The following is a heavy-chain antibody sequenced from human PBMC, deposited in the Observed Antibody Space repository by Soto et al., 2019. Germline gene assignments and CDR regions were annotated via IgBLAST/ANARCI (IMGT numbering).Heavy chain of an antibody. J-gene: IGHJ4*02. Sequence: QVQLQESGPGLVKPSETLSLTCTVPGGSVNIGTYDWSWIRQPPGKGLEWIGFIHYSGSTNYNPSLKSRVTMSVDTSKNQFSLKLNSVNAADTAVYYCTRGGDAYKNGHWGQGTLVTVSS. CDR2: IHYSGST. CDR1: GGSVNIGTYD. V-gene: IGHV4-61*01. D-gene: IGHD2-21*01. CDR3: TRGGDAYKNGH.